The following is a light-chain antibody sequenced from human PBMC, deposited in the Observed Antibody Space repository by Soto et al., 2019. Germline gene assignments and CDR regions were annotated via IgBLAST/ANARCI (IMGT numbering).Light chain of an antibody. Sequence: VMMTQSPATLSLSPGEITTLCCRASQSLGGSLAWYQQKPGQAPRLLIYGASTRVTGIPARFSGSGSGTEFTLTISSLQSEDFAVYYCQQYKNGWTFGQGTKVDIK. V-gene: IGKV3-15*01. J-gene: IGKJ1*01. CDR1: QSLGGS. CDR2: GAS. CDR3: QQYKNGWT.